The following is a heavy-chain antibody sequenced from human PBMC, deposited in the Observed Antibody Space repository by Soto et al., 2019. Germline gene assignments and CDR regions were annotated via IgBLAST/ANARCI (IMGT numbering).Heavy chain of an antibody. J-gene: IGHJ4*02. Sequence: GGSLRLSCAASGFTFSSYAMSWVRQAPGKGLEWVSAISGSGGSTYYADSVKGRFTISRDNSKNTLYLQMNSLRAEDTAVYYCANDFWSGYYSIDYWGQGTLVTVSS. CDR1: GFTFSSYA. V-gene: IGHV3-23*01. CDR2: ISGSGGST. CDR3: ANDFWSGYYSIDY. D-gene: IGHD3-3*01.